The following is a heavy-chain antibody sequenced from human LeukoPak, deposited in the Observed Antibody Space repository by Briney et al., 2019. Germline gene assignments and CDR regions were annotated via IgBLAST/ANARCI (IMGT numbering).Heavy chain of an antibody. CDR3: ARRGYNYGHVDY. Sequence: PGGSLRLSCAASGFTFSTYEMNWVRQAPGKGLEWVSYISSSGSTIYYADSVKGRLTISRDNAKNSLYLQMNSLRAEDTAVYYCARRGYNYGHVDYWGQGTLVTVSS. V-gene: IGHV3-48*03. CDR2: ISSSGSTI. J-gene: IGHJ4*02. D-gene: IGHD5-18*01. CDR1: GFTFSTYE.